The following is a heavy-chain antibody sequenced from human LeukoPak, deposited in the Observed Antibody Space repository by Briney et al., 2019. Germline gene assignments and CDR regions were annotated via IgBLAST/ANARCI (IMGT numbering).Heavy chain of an antibody. J-gene: IGHJ4*02. CDR2: IKEDGSQK. CDR3: TRDQT. Sequence: GGSLTLCCVSAGGRQWRGWVRQAAGKGLEWVANIKEDGSQKYYMDSVKGRFTISRDNAKSSLFLQMNNLRVEDTAVYYCTRDQTWGQGTLVTVSS. CDR1: GGRQW. V-gene: IGHV3-7*01.